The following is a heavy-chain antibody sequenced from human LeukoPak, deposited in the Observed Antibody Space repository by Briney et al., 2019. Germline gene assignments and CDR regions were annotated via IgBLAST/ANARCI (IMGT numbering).Heavy chain of an antibody. Sequence: GGSLRLSCAASGFTFSTYAMSWVRQAPGKGLEWVSAISGSGYTYYADSVKGRFTISRDNSKNTLFLQVNSLKIEDTAVYYCALSLASRWDVYDYWGRGTLVTVSS. V-gene: IGHV3-23*01. D-gene: IGHD6-6*01. CDR1: GFTFSTYA. J-gene: IGHJ4*02. CDR3: ALSLASRWDVYDY. CDR2: ISGSGYT.